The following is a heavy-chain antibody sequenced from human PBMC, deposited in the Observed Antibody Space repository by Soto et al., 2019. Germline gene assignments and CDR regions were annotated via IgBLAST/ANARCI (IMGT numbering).Heavy chain of an antibody. D-gene: IGHD3-22*01. CDR2: INTLGSST. Sequence: EVQLVESGGGLVQPGGSLRLSCAASGFTFSSYWMHWVRQAPGKGLVWVSHINTLGSSTTFADSVKGRFTISRDNAKNTLYLQMNSLRAEDTAVYYCVRGIANMIAVGFDYWGQGTLVTVSS. CDR3: VRGIANMIAVGFDY. J-gene: IGHJ4*02. V-gene: IGHV3-74*01. CDR1: GFTFSSYW.